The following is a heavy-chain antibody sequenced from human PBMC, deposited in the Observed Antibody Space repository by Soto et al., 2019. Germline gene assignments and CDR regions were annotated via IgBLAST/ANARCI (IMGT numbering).Heavy chain of an antibody. CDR1: GGTFSSYA. Sequence: QVQLVQSGAEVKKPGSSVKVSCKASGGTFSSYAISWVRQAPGQGLEWMGGIIPIFGTANYAQKFQGRVTITADESTSTAYIELSSLRSEDTAVYYCARGRYSSSWYGGNWFDPWGQGTLVTVYS. CDR2: IIPIFGTA. J-gene: IGHJ5*02. CDR3: ARGRYSSSWYGGNWFDP. D-gene: IGHD6-13*01. V-gene: IGHV1-69*01.